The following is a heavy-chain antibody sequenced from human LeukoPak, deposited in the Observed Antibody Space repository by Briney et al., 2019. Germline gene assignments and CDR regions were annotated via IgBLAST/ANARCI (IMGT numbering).Heavy chain of an antibody. Sequence: SETLSLTCSVSGGSVTSGGFYWGWLRQPPGKGPEWIATIYYYNPSLQSRVTISVDTSRNQFSLRLTSVTATDTAVYHCARHSGSGSLSRPFDPWGQGTLVTVSS. CDR1: GGSVTSGGFY. V-gene: IGHV4-39*01. CDR2: IYY. D-gene: IGHD3-10*01. CDR3: ARHSGSGSLSRPFDP. J-gene: IGHJ5*02.